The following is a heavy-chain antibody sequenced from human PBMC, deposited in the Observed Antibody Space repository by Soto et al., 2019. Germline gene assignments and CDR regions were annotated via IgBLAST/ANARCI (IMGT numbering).Heavy chain of an antibody. J-gene: IGHJ6*03. D-gene: IGHD4-4*01. CDR2: IYYSGST. CDR1: GGSISSSSYY. V-gene: IGHV4-39*01. CDR3: ARHVPDYSNHYYYYYYMDV. Sequence: SETLSLTCTVSGGSISSSSYYWGWIRQPPGKGLEWIGSIYYSGSTYYNPSLKSRVTISVDTSKNQFSLKLSSVTAADTAVYYCARHVPDYSNHYYYYYYMDVWGKGTTVTVSS.